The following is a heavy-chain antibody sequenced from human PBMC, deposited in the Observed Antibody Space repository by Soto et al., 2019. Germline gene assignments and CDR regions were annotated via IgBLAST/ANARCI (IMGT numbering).Heavy chain of an antibody. CDR3: AIGEERVPMPSGD. V-gene: IGHV4-59*01. CDR1: GGSISSYY. CDR2: IYYSGST. J-gene: IGHJ4*02. D-gene: IGHD2-2*01. Sequence: PSETLSLTCTVSGGSISSYYWSWIRQPPGKGLEWIGYIYYSGSTNYNPSLKSRVTISVDTSKNQFSLKLSSVTAADTAVYYCAIGEERVPMPSGDWGQGTLVTLSA.